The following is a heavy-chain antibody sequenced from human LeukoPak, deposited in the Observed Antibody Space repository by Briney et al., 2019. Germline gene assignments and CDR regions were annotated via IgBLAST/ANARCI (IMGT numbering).Heavy chain of an antibody. J-gene: IGHJ4*02. CDR1: GGSISSGGYY. D-gene: IGHD3-3*01. V-gene: IGHV4-31*03. CDR3: ASDFWSGYYSLGEFDY. CDR2: IYYSGST. Sequence: SETLSLTCTVSGGSISSGGYYWSWIRQHPGKGLEWIGYIYYSGSTYYNPSLKSRVTISVDTSKNQFSLKLSSVTAADTAVYYCASDFWSGYYSLGEFDYWGQGTLVTVSS.